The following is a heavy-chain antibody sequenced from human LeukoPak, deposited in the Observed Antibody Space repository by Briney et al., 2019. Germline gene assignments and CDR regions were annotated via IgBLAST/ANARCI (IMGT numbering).Heavy chain of an antibody. CDR2: IYHSGST. J-gene: IGHJ3*02. CDR1: GFTVSSNY. Sequence: GSLRLSCAASGFTVSSNYMSWVRQPPGKGLEWIGEIYHSGSTNHNPSLKSRVTISVDKSKNQFSLKLSSVTAADTAVYYCARVVGGIVVERDDAFDIWGQGTMVTVSS. CDR3: ARVVGGIVVERDDAFDI. V-gene: IGHV4-4*02. D-gene: IGHD3-22*01.